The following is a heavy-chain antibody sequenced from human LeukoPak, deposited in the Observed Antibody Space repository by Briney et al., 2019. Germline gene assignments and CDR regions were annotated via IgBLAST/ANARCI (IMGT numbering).Heavy chain of an antibody. V-gene: IGHV4-34*01. CDR2: INHSGST. J-gene: IGHJ4*02. CDR1: GGSFSGYY. D-gene: IGHD6-19*01. Sequence: PSETLSLTCAVYGGSFSGYYWSWIRQPPGKGLEWIGEINHSGSTNYNPSLKSRVTISVDTSKNQFSLKLSSVTAVDTAVYYCARHEYSSGWYVNWGQGTLVTVSS. CDR3: ARHEYSSGWYVN.